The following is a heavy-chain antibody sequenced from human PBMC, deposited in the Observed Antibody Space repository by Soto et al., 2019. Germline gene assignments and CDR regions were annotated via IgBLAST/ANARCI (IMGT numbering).Heavy chain of an antibody. Sequence: GGSLRLSCAASGFTFSSYWMHWVRQAPGKGLVWVSRINSDGSGTSYADSVKGRFTISRDNAKNTLYLQMNSLRAEDTTVYYCALXXCTNGVCYPPDDAFDIWGQGTMVTVSS. CDR3: ALXXCTNGVCYPPDDAFDI. D-gene: IGHD2-8*01. J-gene: IGHJ3*02. CDR2: INSDGSGT. V-gene: IGHV3-74*01. CDR1: GFTFSSYW.